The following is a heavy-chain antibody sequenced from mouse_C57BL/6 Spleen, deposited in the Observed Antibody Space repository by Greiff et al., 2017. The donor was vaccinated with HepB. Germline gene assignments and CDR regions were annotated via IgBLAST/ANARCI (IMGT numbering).Heavy chain of an antibody. Sequence: QVQLQHSGAELVKPGASVKISCKASGYAFSSYWMNWVKQRPGKGLEWIGQIYPGDGDTNYNGKFKGKATLTADKSSSTAYMQLSSLTSEDSAVYFCARIWITTVVARYFDVWGTGTTVTVSS. CDR1: GYAFSSYW. J-gene: IGHJ1*03. CDR3: ARIWITTVVARYFDV. D-gene: IGHD1-1*01. V-gene: IGHV1-80*01. CDR2: IYPGDGDT.